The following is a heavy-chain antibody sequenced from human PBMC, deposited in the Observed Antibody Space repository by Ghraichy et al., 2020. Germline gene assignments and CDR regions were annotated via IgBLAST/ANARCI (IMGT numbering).Heavy chain of an antibody. Sequence: SETLSLTCSVSGASISSSDYYWGWIRQPPGKGLEWIGMIYYSGSTNYNPSLKNRVTISVDASKNQFSLRLSSVTAADTAVYYCARRWRYYDSTYDHWGQGTLVTVSS. J-gene: IGHJ4*02. D-gene: IGHD3-22*01. V-gene: IGHV4-39*01. CDR3: ARRWRYYDSTYDH. CDR2: IYYSGST. CDR1: GASISSSDYY.